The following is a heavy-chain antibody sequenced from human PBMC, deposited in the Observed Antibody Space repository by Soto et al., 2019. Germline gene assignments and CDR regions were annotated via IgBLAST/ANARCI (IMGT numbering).Heavy chain of an antibody. D-gene: IGHD6-19*01. CDR1: GFTFSSYA. J-gene: IGHJ4*02. CDR3: ARDLGAVAGVDSGGYQDY. V-gene: IGHV3-30-3*01. CDR2: ISYDGSNK. Sequence: PGGSLRLSCAASGFTFSSYAMHWVRQAPGKGLEWVAVISYDGSNKYYADSVKGRFTISRDNSKNTLYLQMNSLRAEDTAVYYCARDLGAVAGVDSGGYQDYWGQGTLVTVSS.